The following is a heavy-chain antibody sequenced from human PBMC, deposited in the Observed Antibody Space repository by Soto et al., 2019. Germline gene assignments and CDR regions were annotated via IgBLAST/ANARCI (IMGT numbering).Heavy chain of an antibody. CDR1: GYTFTSSG. D-gene: IGHD3-3*01. CDR2: ISTDNGNT. J-gene: IGHJ6*02. CDR3: ARDQGITTFGVYSMYYYGMDV. V-gene: IGHV1-18*01. Sequence: QVQLVQSGAEVKKPGASVKVSCKASGYTFTSSGISWVRQAPGQGLEWLGWISTDNGNTNYAQHLQGRVSLTTDTSTCTAYMDLRSLRSDDTAVYYCARDQGITTFGVYSMYYYGMDVWGQGTTVTVSS.